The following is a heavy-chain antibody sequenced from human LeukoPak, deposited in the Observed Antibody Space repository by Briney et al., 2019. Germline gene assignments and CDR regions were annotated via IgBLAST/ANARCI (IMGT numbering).Heavy chain of an antibody. CDR2: ISGSGGST. V-gene: IGHV3-23*01. CDR1: GFTFSSYA. Sequence: EGSLRLSCAASGFTFSSYAMSWVRQAPGKGLEWVSAISGSGGSTYYADSVKGRFTISRDNSKNTLYVQMKSLRAEDTAVYYCAKLRSNYINHDAFDIWGQGTMVTVSS. J-gene: IGHJ3*02. D-gene: IGHD4-11*01. CDR3: AKLRSNYINHDAFDI.